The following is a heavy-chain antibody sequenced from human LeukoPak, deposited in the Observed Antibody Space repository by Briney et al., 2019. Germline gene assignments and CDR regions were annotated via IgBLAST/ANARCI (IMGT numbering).Heavy chain of an antibody. J-gene: IGHJ6*02. D-gene: IGHD2-15*01. Sequence: SETLSLTCTVSSGSISSSSYYWGWIRQPPGKGLEWIGSIYYSGSTYYNPSLKSRVTISVDTSKNQFSLKLSSVTAADTAVYYCARSSGYCSGGSCYYYYGMDVWGQGTTVTVSS. V-gene: IGHV4-39*01. CDR1: SGSISSSSYY. CDR2: IYYSGST. CDR3: ARSSGYCSGGSCYYYYGMDV.